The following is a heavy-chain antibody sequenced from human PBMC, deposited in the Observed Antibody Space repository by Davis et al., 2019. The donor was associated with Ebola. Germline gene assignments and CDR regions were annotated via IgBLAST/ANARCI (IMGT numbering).Heavy chain of an antibody. J-gene: IGHJ4*02. Sequence: PSETLSLTCAVSGGSFSRYYWNWIRQPPGKGLEWIGEINPSGTTTYNWSLKSRVTISVDTSKNQVSLKLTSVTAADTAIYYCASPHQIRRRRCFDSWGQGNLVVVSS. CDR3: ASPHQIRRRRCFDS. D-gene: IGHD5-24*01. CDR1: GGSFSRYY. CDR2: INPSGTT. V-gene: IGHV4-34*01.